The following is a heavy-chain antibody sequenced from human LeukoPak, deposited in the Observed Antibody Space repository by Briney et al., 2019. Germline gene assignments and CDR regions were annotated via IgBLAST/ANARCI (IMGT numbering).Heavy chain of an antibody. J-gene: IGHJ4*02. CDR3: ARNPLYGDYSYYFDY. D-gene: IGHD4-17*01. Sequence: GGSLRLSCAASGFTFSSYWMSWVRQAPGKGLEWVANIKQDGSEKYYVDSVKGRFTISRDNAKNSLYLQMNSLRAEDTAVYYCARNPLYGDYSYYFDYWGQGTLVTVSS. CDR1: GFTFSSYW. CDR2: IKQDGSEK. V-gene: IGHV3-7*01.